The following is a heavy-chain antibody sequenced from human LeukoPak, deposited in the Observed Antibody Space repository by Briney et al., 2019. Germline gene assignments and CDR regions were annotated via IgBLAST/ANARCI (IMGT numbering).Heavy chain of an antibody. CDR1: GYTFTSYG. Sequence: VASVKVSCKASGYTFTSYGISWVRQAPGQGLEWMGWISAYNGNTNYAQKLQGRVTMTTDTSTSTAYVELRSLRSDDTAVYYCARDSSSWYIDYWGQGTLVTVSS. V-gene: IGHV1-18*01. CDR3: ARDSSSWYIDY. J-gene: IGHJ4*02. CDR2: ISAYNGNT. D-gene: IGHD6-13*01.